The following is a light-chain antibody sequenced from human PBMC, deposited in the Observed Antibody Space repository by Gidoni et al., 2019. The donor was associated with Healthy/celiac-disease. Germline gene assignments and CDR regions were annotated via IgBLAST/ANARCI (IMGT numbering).Light chain of an antibody. J-gene: IGKJ4*02. V-gene: IGKV3-15*01. CDR1: QGVSSN. CDR3: QQYHNWPPLT. Sequence: EIVMTQSPATLSVSPGERATLSCRASQGVSSNLAWYQQKPGQAPRLLIYGASPRATGIPARFSGSGSGTEFTLTISSLQSEDFAVYYCQQYHNWPPLTFGGGTKVEIK. CDR2: GAS.